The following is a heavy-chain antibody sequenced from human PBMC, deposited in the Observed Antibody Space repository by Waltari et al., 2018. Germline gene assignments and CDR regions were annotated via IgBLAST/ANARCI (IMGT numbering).Heavy chain of an antibody. V-gene: IGHV4-59*01. CDR3: ARSAVVVTANYYYGMDV. Sequence: QVQLQESGPGLVKPSETLSLTCTVSGGSISRYYWSWIRQPPGKGLEWIGYIYYSGSTNYNPSLKSRVTISVDTSKNQFSLKLSSVTAADTAVYYCARSAVVVTANYYYGMDVWGQGTTVTVSS. J-gene: IGHJ6*02. CDR2: IYYSGST. CDR1: GGSISRYY. D-gene: IGHD2-21*02.